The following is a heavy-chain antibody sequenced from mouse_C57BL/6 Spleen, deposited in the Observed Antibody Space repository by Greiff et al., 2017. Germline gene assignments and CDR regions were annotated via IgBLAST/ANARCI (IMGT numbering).Heavy chain of an antibody. CDR2: TYCDDDK. CDR3: ARRSEAPYAMDY. J-gene: IGHJ4*01. Sequence: QVTLKVSGPGILQSSQTLSLTCSFSGFSLSTSGMGVSWIRQPSGKGLGWLVHTYCDDDKRYNPSLKSRLTNSKDTSRKQVFHKITSVDTADAATYYCARRSEAPYAMDYWGQGTSVTVSS. V-gene: IGHV8-12*01. CDR1: GFSLSTSGMG.